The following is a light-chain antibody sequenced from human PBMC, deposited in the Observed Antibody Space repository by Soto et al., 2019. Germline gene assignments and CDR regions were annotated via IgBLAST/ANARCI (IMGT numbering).Light chain of an antibody. CDR3: QQYGRSATFT. CDR2: GAS. Sequence: EIVLTQSPGTLSLSPGKSGTLSCRAVQTLSSSSLAWYQQKPGQAPRLIIYGASNRASGIPGRFSGGGSGTDLTLTISRLEPEDFAVYYCQQYGRSATFTFGPGTKVDI. V-gene: IGKV3-20*01. CDR1: QTLSSSS. J-gene: IGKJ3*01.